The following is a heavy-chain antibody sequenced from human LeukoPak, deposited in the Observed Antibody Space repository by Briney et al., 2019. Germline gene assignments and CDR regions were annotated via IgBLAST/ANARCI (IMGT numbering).Heavy chain of an antibody. J-gene: IGHJ4*02. CDR1: GFTFSSYG. Sequence: QPGRSLRLSCAASGFTFSSYGMHWVRQAPGKGLEWVAVIWYDGSNKYYADSVKGRFTISRDNSKNTLYLQMNSLRAEDTAVYYCAKVLYCSSTSCYEGIDYWGQGTLVTVSS. V-gene: IGHV3-33*06. CDR2: IWYDGSNK. CDR3: AKVLYCSSTSCYEGIDY. D-gene: IGHD2-2*01.